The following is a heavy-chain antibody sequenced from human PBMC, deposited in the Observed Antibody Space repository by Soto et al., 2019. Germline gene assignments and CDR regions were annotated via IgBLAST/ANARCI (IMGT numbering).Heavy chain of an antibody. CDR2: ISYDGSNK. V-gene: IGHV3-30-3*01. CDR3: ARDLNRGSDGYYYGMDV. CDR1: GFTFSSYA. J-gene: IGHJ6*02. Sequence: QVQLVESGGGVVQPGRSLRLSCAASGFTFSSYAMHWVRQAPGKGLEWVAVISYDGSNKYYADSVKGRFTISRDNSKNTLYLQMNSLRAEDTAVYYCARDLNRGSDGYYYGMDVWGQGTTVTVSS. D-gene: IGHD1-26*01.